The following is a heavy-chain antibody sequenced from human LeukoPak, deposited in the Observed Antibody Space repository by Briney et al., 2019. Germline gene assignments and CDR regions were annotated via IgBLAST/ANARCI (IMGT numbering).Heavy chain of an antibody. Sequence: ASVKVSCKASGGTFSSYAISWVRQAPGQGLEWMGRIIPIFGTANYAQKFQGRVTITTDESTSTAYTELSSLRSEDTAVYYCARHYDFWSGYYHYYYYYMDVWGKGTTVTVSS. J-gene: IGHJ6*03. CDR1: GGTFSSYA. CDR3: ARHYDFWSGYYHYYYYYMDV. V-gene: IGHV1-69*05. CDR2: IIPIFGTA. D-gene: IGHD3-3*01.